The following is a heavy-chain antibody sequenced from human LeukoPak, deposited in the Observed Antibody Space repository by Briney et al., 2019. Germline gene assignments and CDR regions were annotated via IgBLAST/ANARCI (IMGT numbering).Heavy chain of an antibody. CDR1: GNSFNNHF. CDR3: ARRSTVIRGVLEEAFDY. J-gene: IGHJ4*02. CDR2: IYTGDSET. D-gene: IGHD3-10*01. Sequence: GESLKISCKGSGNSFNNHFIGWVRQMPGKGLEWMGIIYTGDSETRYRPSFEGLVPLSADMSISTVYLQWSSLEASDTAMYYCARRSTVIRGVLEEAFDYWGQGTLVTVSS. V-gene: IGHV5-51*01.